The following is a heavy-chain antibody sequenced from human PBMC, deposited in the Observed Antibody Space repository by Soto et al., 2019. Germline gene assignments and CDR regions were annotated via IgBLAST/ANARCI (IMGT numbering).Heavy chain of an antibody. J-gene: IGHJ5*02. V-gene: IGHV1-3*01. CDR3: ARAGGSGRYNWFEP. CDR1: EYTFTSYA. CDR2: INAGNGNT. D-gene: IGHD3-10*01. Sequence: ASVKVSCKASEYTFTSYAMHWVLQAPGQRLEWMGWINAGNGNTKYSQKFQGRVTITRDTSASTAYMELSSLRSEDTAVYYCARAGGSGRYNWFEPWGQGTLVTVSS.